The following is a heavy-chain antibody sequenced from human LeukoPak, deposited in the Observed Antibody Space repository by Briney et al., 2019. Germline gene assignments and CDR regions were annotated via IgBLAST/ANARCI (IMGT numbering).Heavy chain of an antibody. Sequence: GGSLRLSCAASGFTVSTNYMSWVRQGPGKGLEWVSEIYSDGSTYYTASVKGRFSISRDNSKNTVFLQMNSLRAEDTAVYYCARELREHGVFDIWGQGTMVTVSS. CDR1: GFTVSTNY. CDR3: ARELREHGVFDI. J-gene: IGHJ3*02. CDR2: IYSDGST. V-gene: IGHV3-53*01. D-gene: IGHD1-26*01.